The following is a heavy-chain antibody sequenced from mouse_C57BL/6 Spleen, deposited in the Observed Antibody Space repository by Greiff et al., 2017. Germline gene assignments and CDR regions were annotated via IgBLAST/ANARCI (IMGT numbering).Heavy chain of an antibody. CDR2: IYPGDGDT. CDR3: ARGVYYVNSWFAY. Sequence: QVQLQQSGPELVKPGASVKISCKASGYAFSSSWMNWVKQRPGKGLEWIGRIYPGDGDTNYNGKFKGKATLTADKSSSTAYMQLSSLTSEDSAVYFCARGVYYVNSWFAYWGQGTLVTVSA. V-gene: IGHV1-82*01. CDR1: GYAFSSSW. J-gene: IGHJ3*01. D-gene: IGHD2-1*01.